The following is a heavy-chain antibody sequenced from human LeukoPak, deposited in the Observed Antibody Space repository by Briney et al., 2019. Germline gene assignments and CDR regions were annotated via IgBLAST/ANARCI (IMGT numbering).Heavy chain of an antibody. CDR3: TRAFITYYYDSSGYDFDY. J-gene: IGHJ4*02. Sequence: GGSLRLSCTASGFTFGDYAMSWVRQAPGKGLEWVGFIRSKAYGGTTEYAASVKGRLTISRDDSKSIAYLQMNSLKTEDTAVYYCTRAFITYYYDSSGYDFDYWGQGTLVTVSS. V-gene: IGHV3-49*04. D-gene: IGHD3-22*01. CDR1: GFTFGDYA. CDR2: IRSKAYGGTT.